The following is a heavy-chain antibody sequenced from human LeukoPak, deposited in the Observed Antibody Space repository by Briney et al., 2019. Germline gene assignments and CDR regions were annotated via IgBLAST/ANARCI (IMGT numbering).Heavy chain of an antibody. CDR2: ISSSGSTI. CDR3: ARDYYGSGKFDY. Sequence: GGSLRLSCAASGFTFSSYEMNWVRQAPGKGLEWVSYISSSGSTIYYADSVKGRFTISRDNAKNSLYLQMNSLRAEDTAVYYCARDYYGSGKFDYWGQGTLVTVSS. D-gene: IGHD3-10*01. V-gene: IGHV3-48*03. J-gene: IGHJ4*02. CDR1: GFTFSSYE.